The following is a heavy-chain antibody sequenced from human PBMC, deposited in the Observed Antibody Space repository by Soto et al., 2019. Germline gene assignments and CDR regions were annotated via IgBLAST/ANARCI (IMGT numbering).Heavy chain of an antibody. CDR1: GFTFSSFG. V-gene: IGHV3-30*18. D-gene: IGHD2-8*01. J-gene: IGHJ1*01. CDR3: AKTPYNGMIYAMNYFQH. Sequence: QVQLVESGGGVVQPGRSLRLSCVASGFTFSSFGIHWVRQAPGKGLAWVAVISYDGSNKYYADSVKGRFSISRDNSKNTLDLQMKSLRAEDTGVYYCAKTPYNGMIYAMNYFQHWGQGTLVTVSS. CDR2: ISYDGSNK.